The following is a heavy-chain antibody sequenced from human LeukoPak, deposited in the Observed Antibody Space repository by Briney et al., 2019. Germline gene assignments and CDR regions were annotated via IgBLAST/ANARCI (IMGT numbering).Heavy chain of an antibody. CDR1: GFTFSNYW. J-gene: IGHJ4*02. Sequence: PGGSLRLSCAASGFTFSNYWMHWIRQVPGKGLVWVSHINGDGSTTTYADSVKGRFTISRDNSKNTLYLQMNSLRAEDTAVYYCARGGDTYNYRGTFDYWGQGTLVTVSS. CDR3: ARGGDTYNYRGTFDY. V-gene: IGHV3-74*01. CDR2: INGDGSTT. D-gene: IGHD5-24*01.